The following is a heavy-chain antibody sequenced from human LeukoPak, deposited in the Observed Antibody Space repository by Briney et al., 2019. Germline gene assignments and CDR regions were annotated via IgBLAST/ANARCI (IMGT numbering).Heavy chain of an antibody. CDR3: ARDSSSGVRYFDY. V-gene: IGHV3-48*01. CDR2: IGMSSGTI. Sequence: GGSLRLSCAASGFTFSSYAMNWVRQAPGKGLEWVSYIGMSSGTINYADSVKGRFTISRDNSKNTLYLQMNSLRAEDTAVYYCARDSSSGVRYFDYWGQGTLVTVSS. CDR1: GFTFSSYA. J-gene: IGHJ4*02. D-gene: IGHD6-25*01.